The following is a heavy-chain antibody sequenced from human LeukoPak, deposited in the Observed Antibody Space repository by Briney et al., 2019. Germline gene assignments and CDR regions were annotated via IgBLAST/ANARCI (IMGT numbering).Heavy chain of an antibody. CDR2: VNVDGST. Sequence: GGSLRLSCAASGFTFRNLWMTWVRQAPGKGLVWVSRVNVDGSTYYADSVKGRFTVSRDNAENTLYLQVNSLGDEDTAVYYCARGAKGYWYFDLWGRGTLVTVSS. V-gene: IGHV3-74*01. J-gene: IGHJ2*01. CDR3: ARGAKGYWYFDL. CDR1: GFTFRNLW.